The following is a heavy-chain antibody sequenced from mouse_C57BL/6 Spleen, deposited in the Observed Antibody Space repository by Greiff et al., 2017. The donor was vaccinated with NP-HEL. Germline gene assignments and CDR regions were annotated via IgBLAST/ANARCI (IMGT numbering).Heavy chain of an antibody. CDR3: APGNGAMDY. CDR2: IDPSDSYT. J-gene: IGHJ4*01. V-gene: IGHV1-59*01. Sequence: QVQLQQPGAELVRPGTSVKLSCKASGYTFTSYWMHWVKQRPGQGLEWIGVIDPSDSYTNYNQKFKGKATLTVDTSSSTAYMQLSSLTSEDSAVYYCAPGNGAMDYWGQGTSVTVSS. CDR1: GYTFTSYW.